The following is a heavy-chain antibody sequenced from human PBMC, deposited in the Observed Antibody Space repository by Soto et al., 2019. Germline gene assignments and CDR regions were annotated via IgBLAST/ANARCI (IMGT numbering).Heavy chain of an antibody. V-gene: IGHV1-69*01. CDR3: ARVRPTDYVGNYNNGMDV. CDR1: GGTLSNYA. D-gene: IGHD4-17*01. CDR2: IIPIFNTA. Sequence: QVQLVQSAAEVKKPGSSVKVSCKASGGTLSNYAFTWVRQAPGQGLEWMVGIIPIFNTANYAQKFQGRVTITADESTSTAYMEVNSLRSEDTAVYYCARVRPTDYVGNYNNGMDVWGQGTTVTVSS. J-gene: IGHJ6*02.